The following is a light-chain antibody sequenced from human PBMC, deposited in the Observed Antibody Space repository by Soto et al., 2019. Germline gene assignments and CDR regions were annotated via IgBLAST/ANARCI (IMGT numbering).Light chain of an antibody. CDR3: SSYTSSSLDV. J-gene: IGLJ1*01. CDR2: DVS. Sequence: QSALTQPASVSGSPGQSITISCTGTSSDVGGYNYVSWYQQHPGKAPKLMIYDVSNRPSGVSNRFSGSKSGNTASLTISGLQAEDEADDCCSSYTSSSLDVFGTGTKLTVL. CDR1: SSDVGGYNY. V-gene: IGLV2-14*01.